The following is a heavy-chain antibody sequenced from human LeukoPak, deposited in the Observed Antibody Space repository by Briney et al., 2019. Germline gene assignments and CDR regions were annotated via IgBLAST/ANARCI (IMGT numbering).Heavy chain of an antibody. J-gene: IGHJ3*02. Sequence: SGPTLVKPTQTLTLTCTFSGFSLSTSGVGVGWIRQPPGKALEWLALIYWDDDKRYSPSLKSRLTITKDTSKNQVVLTMTNMDPVDTATYYCAHRLRDSSGLEGLGYAFDIWGQGTMVTVSS. CDR2: IYWDDDK. V-gene: IGHV2-5*02. D-gene: IGHD3-22*01. CDR3: AHRLRDSSGLEGLGYAFDI. CDR1: GFSLSTSGVG.